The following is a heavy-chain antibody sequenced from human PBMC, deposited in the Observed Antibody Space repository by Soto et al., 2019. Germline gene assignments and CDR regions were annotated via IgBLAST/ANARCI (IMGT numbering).Heavy chain of an antibody. Sequence: QVQLEPWGAGLLKPSETLSLTCAVYGGSFSGYHWSWIRQPPGKGLEWIGEINHSGSTNYNPSLKSRVTISVDTSKNQFSLKLSSVTAADTAVYYCARGGGCSGGSCYMDYWGQGTLVTVSS. CDR2: INHSGST. V-gene: IGHV4-34*01. CDR3: ARGGGCSGGSCYMDY. D-gene: IGHD2-15*01. J-gene: IGHJ4*02. CDR1: GGSFSGYH.